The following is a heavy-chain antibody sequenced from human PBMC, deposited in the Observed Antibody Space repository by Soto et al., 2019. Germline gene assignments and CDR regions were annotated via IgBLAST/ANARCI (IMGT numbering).Heavy chain of an antibody. Sequence: ASVKVSCKASGYTFTRYTMNWVRQAPGQRLEWMGWINPDNGNTKSSQKFQDRVIITRDTSASTAYMDLSSLRSEDTAVYYCARGVATGQLDPWGQGTLVTVSS. J-gene: IGHJ5*02. CDR3: ARGVATGQLDP. CDR2: INPDNGNT. V-gene: IGHV1-3*01. D-gene: IGHD2-2*01. CDR1: GYTFTRYT.